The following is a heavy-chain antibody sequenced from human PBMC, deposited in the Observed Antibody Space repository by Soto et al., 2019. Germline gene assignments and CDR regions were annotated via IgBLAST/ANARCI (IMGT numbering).Heavy chain of an antibody. CDR3: ATERVLGLDI. CDR1: SDSISSYY. Sequence: PSETLSLTCTVSSDSISSYYWSWIRHPPGKGLEWIGYIYYSGSTYYNPSLKSRVTISVDTSKNQFSLKLSSVTAADTAVYYCATERVLGLDIWGQGTMVTVSS. J-gene: IGHJ3*02. CDR2: IYYSGST. V-gene: IGHV4-30-4*01. D-gene: IGHD3-10*01.